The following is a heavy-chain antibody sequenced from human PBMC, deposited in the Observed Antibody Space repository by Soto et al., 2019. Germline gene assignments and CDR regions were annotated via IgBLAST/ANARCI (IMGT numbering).Heavy chain of an antibody. CDR3: AKWAYDFWSGYYGIHYYYYYMDV. V-gene: IGHV3-23*01. CDR2: ISGSGGST. J-gene: IGHJ6*03. D-gene: IGHD3-3*01. CDR1: GFTFSSYA. Sequence: GGSLRLSCAASGFTFSSYAMSWVRQAPGKGLEWVSAISGSGGSTYYADSVKGRFTISRDNSKNTLYLQMNSLRAEDTAVYYCAKWAYDFWSGYYGIHYYYYYMDVWGKGTTVTVSS.